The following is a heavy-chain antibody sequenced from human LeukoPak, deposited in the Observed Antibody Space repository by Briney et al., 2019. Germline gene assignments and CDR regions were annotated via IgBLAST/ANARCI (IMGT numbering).Heavy chain of an antibody. Sequence: GESLRISCKGSGSSFTSYWISWVRQMPGKGLEWMGRIDPSDSYNNYSPSFQGHVTISADKSISTAYLQWSSLKASDTAMYYCARHIVATIFPYGMDVWGKGTTVTVSS. CDR3: ARHIVATIFPYGMDV. CDR2: IDPSDSYN. J-gene: IGHJ6*04. V-gene: IGHV5-10-1*01. D-gene: IGHD5-12*01. CDR1: GSSFTSYW.